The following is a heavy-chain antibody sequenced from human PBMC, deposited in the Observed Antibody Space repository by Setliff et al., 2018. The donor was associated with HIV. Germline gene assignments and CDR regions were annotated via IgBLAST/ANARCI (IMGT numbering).Heavy chain of an antibody. CDR2: IIPVFGPA. CDR3: AILSVYWFDP. D-gene: IGHD1-20*01. CDR1: GGTLSTYA. J-gene: IGHJ5*02. Sequence: SVKVSCKASGGTLSTYAVSWVRQAPGQGLEWMGGIIPVFGPADYAKKFQGRVTITADESTRTAYMELSSLRSEDTAVYYCAILSVYWFDPWGQVTPVTVSS. V-gene: IGHV1-69*13.